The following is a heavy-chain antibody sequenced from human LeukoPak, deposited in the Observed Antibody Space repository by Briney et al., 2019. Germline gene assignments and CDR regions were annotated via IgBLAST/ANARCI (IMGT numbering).Heavy chain of an antibody. CDR3: AKKEGDTYFSWYMDV. CDR2: IIGSGRTT. D-gene: IGHD2-21*01. J-gene: IGHJ6*03. Sequence: GGSLRLSCAASGFTFRSFAMSWVRQAPGKGLEWVSGIIGSGRTTFYADSVKGRFTISRDNSKNTLYLQMNSLRAEDTAIYYCAKKEGDTYFSWYMDVGGKGTTVTVSS. V-gene: IGHV3-23*01. CDR1: GFTFRSFA.